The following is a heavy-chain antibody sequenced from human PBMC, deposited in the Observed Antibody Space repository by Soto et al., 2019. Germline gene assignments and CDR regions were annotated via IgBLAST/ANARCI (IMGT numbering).Heavy chain of an antibody. D-gene: IGHD6-19*01. CDR2: ISGSGGST. CDR3: AKDHIAVPGTDSGY. Sequence: GGSLRLSCAASGFTFSSYAMSWVRQAPGKGLEWVSAISGSGGSTYYADSVKGRFTISRDNSKNTLYLQMNSLRAEDTAVYYCAKDHIAVPGTDSGYWGKGTLVTVS. CDR1: GFTFSSYA. V-gene: IGHV3-23*01. J-gene: IGHJ4*02.